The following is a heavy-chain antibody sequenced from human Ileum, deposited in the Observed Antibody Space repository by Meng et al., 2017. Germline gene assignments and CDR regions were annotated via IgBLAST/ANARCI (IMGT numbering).Heavy chain of an antibody. CDR1: GYTFTSHY. CDR2: INGGTGNT. J-gene: IGHJ1*01. CDR3: ARVAVTGIGYFQY. D-gene: IGHD6-19*01. Sequence: HVRFVQSGAEVKKPGASVKVSCKASGYTFTSHYIHWWRQAPGQGLEWMGWINGGTGNTEYSQNFQGRITFTRDTAASTVYMELSSLRSEDTAVFYCARVAVTGIGYFQYWGQGTLVTVAS. V-gene: IGHV1-3*01.